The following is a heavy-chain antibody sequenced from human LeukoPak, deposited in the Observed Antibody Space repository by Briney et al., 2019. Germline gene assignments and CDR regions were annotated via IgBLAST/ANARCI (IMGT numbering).Heavy chain of an antibody. Sequence: SETLSLTCTVSGGSISSYYWSWIRQPPGKGLEWIGYIYYSGSTNYNPSLKSRVTISVDTSKNQLSLKLSSVTAADTAVYYCARVGAPYSSSWYFSLWGQGTLVTVSS. J-gene: IGHJ4*02. V-gene: IGHV4-59*01. D-gene: IGHD6-13*01. CDR3: ARVGAPYSSSWYFSL. CDR2: IYYSGST. CDR1: GGSISSYY.